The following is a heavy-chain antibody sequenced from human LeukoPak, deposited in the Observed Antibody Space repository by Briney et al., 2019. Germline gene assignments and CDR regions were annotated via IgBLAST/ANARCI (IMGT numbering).Heavy chain of an antibody. CDR1: GFTFSSYE. Sequence: GGSLRLSCAASGFTFSSYEMNWVRQAPGKGLEWVSYISSSGSTIYYADSVKGRFTISRDNAKNSLYLQMNSLRAEDTAVYYCARVGYDIVYYYYGMDVWGKGTTVTVSS. D-gene: IGHD3-9*01. CDR2: ISSSGSTI. CDR3: ARVGYDIVYYYYGMDV. V-gene: IGHV3-48*03. J-gene: IGHJ6*04.